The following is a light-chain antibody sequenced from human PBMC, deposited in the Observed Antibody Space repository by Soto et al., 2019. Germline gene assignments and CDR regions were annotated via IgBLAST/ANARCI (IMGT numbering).Light chain of an antibody. V-gene: IGKV1-33*01. CDR1: QDISNY. CDR3: QQYDNLHLT. Sequence: DIQMTQSPSSLSASVGDRVTITCQASQDISNYLNWYQQKPGKAPKLLIYDASNLETGVPSRFSGSGSGTDFTFTISSLQPEDIATCYCQQYDNLHLTFGGGTKVEIK. CDR2: DAS. J-gene: IGKJ4*01.